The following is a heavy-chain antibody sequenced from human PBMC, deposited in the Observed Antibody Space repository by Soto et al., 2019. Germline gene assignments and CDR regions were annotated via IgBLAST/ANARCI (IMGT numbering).Heavy chain of an antibody. CDR2: IIPIFGTA. CDR1: GGTFSSYA. J-gene: IGHJ3*02. V-gene: IGHV1-69*13. CDR3: ARPATVVTNAFDI. Sequence: ASVKVSCKASGGTFSSYAISWVRQAPGQGLEWMGGIIPIFGTANYAQKFQGRVTITADESTSTAYMELSSLRSEDTAVYYCARPATVVTNAFDIWGQGTMVTVSS. D-gene: IGHD4-17*01.